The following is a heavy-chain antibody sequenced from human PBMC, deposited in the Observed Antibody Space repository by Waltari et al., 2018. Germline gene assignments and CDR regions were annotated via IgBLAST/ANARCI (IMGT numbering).Heavy chain of an antibody. J-gene: IGHJ4*02. CDR2: ISSISSYI. Sequence: EVQLVESGGGLVKPGGSLRLSCAASGFTFSSYSMNWVRQAPGMGLEWVSSISSISSYIYYADSVKGRFTISRDNAKNSLYLQMNSLRAEDTAVYYCARDTSFWSGYFPRPPFDYWGQGTLVTVSS. D-gene: IGHD3-3*01. CDR1: GFTFSSYS. V-gene: IGHV3-21*01. CDR3: ARDTSFWSGYFPRPPFDY.